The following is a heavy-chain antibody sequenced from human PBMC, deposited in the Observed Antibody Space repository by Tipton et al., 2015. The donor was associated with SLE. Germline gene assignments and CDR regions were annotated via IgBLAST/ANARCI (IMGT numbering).Heavy chain of an antibody. CDR3: ARVVTVVATHYYDMDV. CDR2: VYDSGTT. Sequence: LRLSCTVSGGSINNYYWSWIRQSPGKGLEWIGFVYDSGTTKYNPSLKSRLTMSVDRSKNQFSLKLSSLTAADTAVYYCARVVTVVATHYYDMDVWGQGTTVTVSS. V-gene: IGHV4-59*12. CDR1: GGSINNYY. J-gene: IGHJ6*02. D-gene: IGHD2-15*01.